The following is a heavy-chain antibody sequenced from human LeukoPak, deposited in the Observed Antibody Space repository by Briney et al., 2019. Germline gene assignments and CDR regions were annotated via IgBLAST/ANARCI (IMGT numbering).Heavy chain of an antibody. Sequence: PSETLSLTCTVSGGSISSYYWSWIRQPAGKGLEWIGRIYTSGSTNYNPSLKSRVTMSVDTSKNQFSLKLSSVTAADTAVYYCARDLLWSLYSGFDYWGQGTLVTVSS. CDR3: ARDLLWSLYSGFDY. V-gene: IGHV4-4*07. CDR1: GGSISSYY. CDR2: IYTSGST. J-gene: IGHJ4*02. D-gene: IGHD2-8*01.